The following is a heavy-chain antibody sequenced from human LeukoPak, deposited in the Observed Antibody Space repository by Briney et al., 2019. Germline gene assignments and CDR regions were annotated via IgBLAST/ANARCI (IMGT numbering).Heavy chain of an antibody. V-gene: IGHV1-46*01. CDR1: GYTITNNW. CDR3: ATDHSMADTAWWFDP. D-gene: IGHD5-24*01. Sequence: GASVKVSRKASGYTITNNWMHWVRQAPGQGLEWMGVINPSGTGTSYGQKFQGRITMSRDTSTSTVYMELSSLRSEDTAFYYCATDHSMADTAWWFDPWGQGTLVTVSS. J-gene: IGHJ5*02. CDR2: INPSGTGT.